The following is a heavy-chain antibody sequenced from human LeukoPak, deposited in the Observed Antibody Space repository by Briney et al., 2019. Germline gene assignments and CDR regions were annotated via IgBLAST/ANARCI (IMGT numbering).Heavy chain of an antibody. D-gene: IGHD3-16*01. CDR2: ISKSGDHT. Sequence: GGSLRLSCAVSGLTFNNYAMSWVRQTPGKGLEWVSAISKSGDHTYYAASAKGRFTIYRDNSKNTQYLQMNSLRAEDTAVYYCATSWGPDTSAFRWGRDGMDVWGQGTTVIVSS. CDR3: ATSWGPDTSAFRWGRDGMDV. V-gene: IGHV3-23*01. CDR1: GLTFNNYA. J-gene: IGHJ6*02.